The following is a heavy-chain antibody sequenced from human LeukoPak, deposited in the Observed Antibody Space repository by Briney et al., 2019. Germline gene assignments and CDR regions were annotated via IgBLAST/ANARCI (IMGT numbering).Heavy chain of an antibody. J-gene: IGHJ5*02. CDR1: GYSITNYW. D-gene: IGHD2-15*01. CDR2: IYPADSDI. CDR3: ARQEYCSGGSCYTWFDP. V-gene: IGHV5-51*01. Sequence: ESLKISCKGSGYSITNYWIAWVRQTPGKGLEWMGIIYPADSDIRYSPSFQGQVTISADKSISTAYLQWSSLKASDTAMYYCARQEYCSGGSCYTWFDPWGQGTLVTVSS.